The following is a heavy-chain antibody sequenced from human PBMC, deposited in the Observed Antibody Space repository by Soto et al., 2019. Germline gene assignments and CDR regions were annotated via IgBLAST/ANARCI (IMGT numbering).Heavy chain of an antibody. CDR3: ARDGEWLRNYYYYYGLDV. Sequence: GGSLRLSCAASGFTFSTYAMHWVRQAPGKGLEWVAVLSYEGSNKYYAESVKGRFTISRDNSKNTLYLLMKSLRAEDTAVYYCARDGEWLRNYYYYYGLDVWGQGTTVTVSS. CDR1: GFTFSTYA. V-gene: IGHV3-30-3*01. CDR2: LSYEGSNK. D-gene: IGHD3-3*01. J-gene: IGHJ6*02.